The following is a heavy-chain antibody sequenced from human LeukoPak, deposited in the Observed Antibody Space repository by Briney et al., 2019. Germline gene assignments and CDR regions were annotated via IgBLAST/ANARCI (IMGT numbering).Heavy chain of an antibody. V-gene: IGHV4-34*01. Sequence: ASETLSLTCAVYGGSFSDYYWSWIRQPPGKGLEWIGEVTHSRSTNYNPSLKSRVTISVVTSMNQFSLKLSSVTAADTAVYYCARLPTMIVVVITQDAFDIWGQGTMVTVSS. D-gene: IGHD3-22*01. J-gene: IGHJ3*02. CDR1: GGSFSDYY. CDR2: VTHSRST. CDR3: ARLPTMIVVVITQDAFDI.